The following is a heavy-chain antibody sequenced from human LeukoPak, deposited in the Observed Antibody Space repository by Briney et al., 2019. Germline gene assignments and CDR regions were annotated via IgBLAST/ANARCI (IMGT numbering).Heavy chain of an antibody. J-gene: IGHJ6*02. D-gene: IGHD3-9*01. Sequence: GESLKISCKGSRYSFTSYWIGWVRQMPGKGLEWMGIIYPGDSDTRYSPSFQGQVTISADKSISTAYLQWSSLKASDTAMYYCARLWAPDLRYFAMDVWGQGTTVTVSS. CDR1: RYSFTSYW. V-gene: IGHV5-51*01. CDR2: IYPGDSDT. CDR3: ARLWAPDLRYFAMDV.